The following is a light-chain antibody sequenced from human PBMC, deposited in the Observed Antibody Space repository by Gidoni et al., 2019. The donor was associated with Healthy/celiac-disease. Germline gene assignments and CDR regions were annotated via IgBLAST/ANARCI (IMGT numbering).Light chain of an antibody. J-gene: IGKJ1*01. CDR3: QQYGSSPWT. CDR2: GAS. Sequence: VLTQSPGTLSLSPGERATLSCRASQRVSSSYLAWYQQKPGQAPRLLIYGASSRATGIPDRFSGSGSGTDFTLTISRLEPEDFAVYYCQQYGSSPWTFGQGTKVEIK. V-gene: IGKV3-20*01. CDR1: QRVSSSY.